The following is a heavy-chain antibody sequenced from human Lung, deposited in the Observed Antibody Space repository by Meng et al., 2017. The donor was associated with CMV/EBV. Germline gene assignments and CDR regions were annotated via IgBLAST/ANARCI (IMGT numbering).Heavy chain of an antibody. CDR1: GFIFSSYG. V-gene: IGHV3-30*02. D-gene: IGHD6-19*01. J-gene: IGHJ4*02. CDR2: IRYDGSNK. CDR3: AKDGWGKATSRIDY. Sequence: SCAASGFIFSSYGMHWVRQAPGKGLEWVAFIRYDGSNKYYADSVKGRFTISRDNSKNTLYLQMNSLRAGDTAVYYCAKDGWGKATSRIDYWGQGTLVTVSS.